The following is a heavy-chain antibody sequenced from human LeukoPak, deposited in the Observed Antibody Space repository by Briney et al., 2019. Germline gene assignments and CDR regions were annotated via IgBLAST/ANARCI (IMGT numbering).Heavy chain of an antibody. CDR3: ATNGGGDSGYGNFDY. V-gene: IGHV3-11*01. J-gene: IGHJ4*02. CDR2: ISSSGSTI. CDR1: GFTFSDYY. Sequence: GGSLRLSCAASGFTFSDYYMSWIRQAPGKGLEWVSYISSSGSTIYYADSAKGRFTISRDNAKNSLYLQMNRLRAEDTALYYCATNGGGDSGYGNFDYWGQGTLVTVSS. D-gene: IGHD5-12*01.